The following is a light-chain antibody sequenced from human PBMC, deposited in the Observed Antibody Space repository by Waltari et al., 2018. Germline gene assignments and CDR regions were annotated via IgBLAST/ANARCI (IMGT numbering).Light chain of an antibody. V-gene: IGLV4-60*03. CDR2: LEGSGSY. Sequence: QPVLTHSSSASPSLRSSVKLTCTLSSGHRSYIIAWHQQQPGKAPRYLMKLEGSGSYNKGGGVPDRFSGSSSGADRYLTISILHSEDEADYYCETWDSNTWVFGGGTKLTVL. CDR3: ETWDSNTWV. J-gene: IGLJ3*02. CDR1: SGHRSYI.